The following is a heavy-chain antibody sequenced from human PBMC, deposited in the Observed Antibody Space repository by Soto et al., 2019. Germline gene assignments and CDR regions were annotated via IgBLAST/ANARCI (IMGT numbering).Heavy chain of an antibody. CDR2: INPNSGGT. V-gene: IGHV1-2*04. CDR3: ARDQGVAAAAYGSLGGGMDV. J-gene: IGHJ6*02. CDR1: GYTFTGYY. D-gene: IGHD6-13*01. Sequence: ASVKVSCKASGYTFTGYYMHWVRQAPGQGLEWMGWINPNSGGTNYAQKFQGWVTMTRDTSISTAYMELSRLRSDDTAVYYCARDQGVAAAAYGSLGGGMDVWGQGTTVTVSS.